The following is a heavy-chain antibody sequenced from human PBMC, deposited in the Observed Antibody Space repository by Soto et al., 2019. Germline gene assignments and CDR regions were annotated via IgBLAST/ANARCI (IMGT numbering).Heavy chain of an antibody. CDR3: AHAGDYDLLSFDH. D-gene: IGHD4-17*01. J-gene: IGHJ4*02. Sequence: QITLKESGPPLVRPAHTLTLTCAFSGFSLTTTSMGVAWIRQPPGKALEWLALIYWDDDQRYSPSLKDRLTIAKDTSRSRVVLTISNMNPEDTGTYFCAHAGDYDLLSFDHWGPVTLVTVSS. CDR1: GFSLTTTSMG. CDR2: IYWDDDQ. V-gene: IGHV2-5*02.